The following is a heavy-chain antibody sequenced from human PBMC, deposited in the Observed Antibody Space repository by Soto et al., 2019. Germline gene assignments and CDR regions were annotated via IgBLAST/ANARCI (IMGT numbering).Heavy chain of an antibody. CDR3: ARVAGTTGFGY. J-gene: IGHJ4*02. CDR1: GGSFSGYY. Sequence: SETLSLTCAVYGGSFSGYYWSWIRQPPGKGLEWIGEINHSGSTNYNPSLKSRVTISVDTSKNQFSLKLSSVTAADTAMYYCARVAGTTGFGYWGQGTLVTVSS. V-gene: IGHV4-34*01. D-gene: IGHD1-7*01. CDR2: INHSGST.